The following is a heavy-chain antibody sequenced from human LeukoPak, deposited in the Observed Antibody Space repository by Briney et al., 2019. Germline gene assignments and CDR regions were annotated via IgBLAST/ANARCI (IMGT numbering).Heavy chain of an antibody. V-gene: IGHV1-8*01. J-gene: IGHJ6*03. CDR1: GYTFTSYD. Sequence: ASVKVSCKASGYTFTSYDINWVRQATGQGLEWMGWMNPNGGNTGYAQKFQGRVTMTRNTSISTAYMELSSLRSEDTAVYYCARVPVRITIFGVATPYYYYMDVWGKGTTVTVSS. D-gene: IGHD3-3*01. CDR2: MNPNGGNT. CDR3: ARVPVRITIFGVATPYYYYMDV.